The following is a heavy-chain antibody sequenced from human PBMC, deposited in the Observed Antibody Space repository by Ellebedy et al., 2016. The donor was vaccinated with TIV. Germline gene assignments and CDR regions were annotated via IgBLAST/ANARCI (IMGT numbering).Heavy chain of an antibody. Sequence: MPSETLSLTCSVFHGSIASYSWSWFRQTPGKGLEWLAEIHPSGITDCSPSLNLPASISVDTSRNQFSLNQTSVTSADTGLSFCARGHMYCRGDNCRHPLSTAFDIWGQGTMVTVSS. CDR1: HGSIASYS. CDR2: IHPSGIT. D-gene: IGHD2-21*01. CDR3: ARGHMYCRGDNCRHPLSTAFDI. V-gene: IGHV4-34*01. J-gene: IGHJ3*02.